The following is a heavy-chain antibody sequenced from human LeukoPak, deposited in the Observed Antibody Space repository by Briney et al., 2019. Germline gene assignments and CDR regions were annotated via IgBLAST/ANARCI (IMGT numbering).Heavy chain of an antibody. D-gene: IGHD1-26*01. CDR2: ISDAGVT. CDR3: AKQRKVGDYYRGLIDF. V-gene: IGHV3-23*01. CDR1: GFTFSSYG. J-gene: IGHJ4*02. Sequence: PGGSLGLSCAASGFTFSSYGMHWVRQAPGKGLEWVAAISDAGVTFYPDSVKGRFTISRDTSKNTLYLQMVSLRAEDTAVYYCAKQRKVGDYYRGLIDFGGQGALVTVSS.